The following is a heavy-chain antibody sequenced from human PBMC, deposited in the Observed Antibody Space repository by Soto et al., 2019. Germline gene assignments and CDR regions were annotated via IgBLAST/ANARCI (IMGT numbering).Heavy chain of an antibody. D-gene: IGHD3-3*01. V-gene: IGHV3-23*01. CDR3: AKVPIFGVENIYDY. CDR2: MSGSGGTA. J-gene: IGHJ4*02. Sequence: EVQLLESGGGLVQPGGSLRLSCAASGFTFSSYAMSWVRQAPGKGLEWVSGMSGSGGTAYYRDSGKGRFTISTDNSKQTLYLQMSSLRAADTALYYCAKVPIFGVENIYDYWGQGTLVTVSS. CDR1: GFTFSSYA.